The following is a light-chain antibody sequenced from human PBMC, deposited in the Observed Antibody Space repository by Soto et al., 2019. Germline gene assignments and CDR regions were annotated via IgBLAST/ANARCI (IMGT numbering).Light chain of an antibody. J-gene: IGLJ2*01. CDR1: TSDVGGYDY. Sequence: QSALTQPASVSGSPGQSITISCTGTTSDVGGYDYVSWYQQHPGQAPKLMIFDVSDRPSGVSNRFSGSKSDNTASLTISGLQPEDEADYYCSSYTSSTTLVFGGGTQLTVL. V-gene: IGLV2-14*03. CDR3: SSYTSSTTLV. CDR2: DVS.